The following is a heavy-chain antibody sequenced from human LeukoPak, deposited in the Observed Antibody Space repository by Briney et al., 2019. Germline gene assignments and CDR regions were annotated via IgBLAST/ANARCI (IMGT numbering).Heavy chain of an antibody. Sequence: GGSLRLSCAASGFTFSSYAMHWVRQAPGKGLEWVAVISYDGSNKYYGDSVKGRFTIFRENSKTTLYLQMNSLRAEDTAVYYCARDKGVVIIAGYFDYWGQGTLVTVSS. D-gene: IGHD3-3*01. CDR1: GFTFSSYA. CDR2: ISYDGSNK. J-gene: IGHJ4*02. V-gene: IGHV3-30*04. CDR3: ARDKGVVIIAGYFDY.